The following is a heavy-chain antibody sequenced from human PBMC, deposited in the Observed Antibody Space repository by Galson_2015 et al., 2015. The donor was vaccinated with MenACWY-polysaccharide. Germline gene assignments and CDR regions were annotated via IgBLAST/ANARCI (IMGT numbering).Heavy chain of an antibody. D-gene: IGHD4-17*01. CDR2: IDWDDDK. CDR3: ARIQGVTTVTSRRVYYYGMDV. J-gene: IGHJ6*02. Sequence: PALVKPTQTLTLTCTFSGFSLSTSGMCVSWIRQPPGKALEWLARIDWDDDKYYITSLKTRLTISKDTSKNQVVLTMTNMDPVDTATYYCARIQGVTTVTSRRVYYYGMDVWGQGTTVTVSS. V-gene: IGHV2-70*11. CDR1: GFSLSTSGMC.